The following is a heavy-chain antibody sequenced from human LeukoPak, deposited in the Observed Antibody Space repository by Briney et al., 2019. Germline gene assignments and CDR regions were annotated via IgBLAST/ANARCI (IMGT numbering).Heavy chain of an antibody. V-gene: IGHV4-31*03. CDR3: ARHRLGWELPPDY. CDR1: GGSISSGGYY. CDR2: IYYSGSA. Sequence: SETLSLTCTVSGGSISSGGYYWSWIRQHPGKGLEWIGYIYYSGSAYYNPSLKSRVTISVDTSENQFSLKLSSVTAADTAVYYCARHRLGWELPPDYWGQGTLVTVSS. D-gene: IGHD4-23*01. J-gene: IGHJ4*02.